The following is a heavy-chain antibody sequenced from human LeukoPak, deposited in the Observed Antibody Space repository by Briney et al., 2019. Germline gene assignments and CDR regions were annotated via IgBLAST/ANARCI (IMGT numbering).Heavy chain of an antibody. D-gene: IGHD3-9*01. CDR1: GGSISSDSYY. CDR2: IYYSGST. Sequence: PSETLSLTCTVSGGSISSDSYYWSWIRQPAGKGLEWIGYIYYSGSTNYNPSLKSRVTISVDTSKNQFSLKLSSVTAADTAVYYCARVFGWPDAFDIWGQGTMVTVSS. CDR3: ARVFGWPDAFDI. J-gene: IGHJ3*02. V-gene: IGHV4-61*10.